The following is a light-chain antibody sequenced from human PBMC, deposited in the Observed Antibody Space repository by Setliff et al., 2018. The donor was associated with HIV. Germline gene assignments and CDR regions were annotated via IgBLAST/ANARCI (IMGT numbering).Light chain of an antibody. J-gene: IGLJ1*01. CDR2: YNS. CDR1: NIASKS. Sequence: SYELTQPPSVSVAPGKTASISCGGNNIASKSVHWYQHKPGQAPVLVIYYNSDRPSGIPERFSGSKSGNTATLTISRVEAGDEADYYCQMWDRSSDNYVFGTGTKVTVL. V-gene: IGLV3-21*04. CDR3: QMWDRSSDNYV.